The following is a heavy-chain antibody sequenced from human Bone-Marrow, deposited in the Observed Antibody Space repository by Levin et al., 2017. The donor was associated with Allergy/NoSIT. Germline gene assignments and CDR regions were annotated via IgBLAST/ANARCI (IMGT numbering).Heavy chain of an antibody. CDR3: ARLSTTIVIVYPAHFFDY. J-gene: IGHJ4*02. CDR2: IKQDGSQI. CDR1: GFTFSNSW. Sequence: GGSLRLSCAASGFTFSNSWMTWVRQAPGKGLEWVANIKQDGSQIFYVDSVEGRFTISRDNAKNSLYLQMNSLRVDDTAVYYCARLSTTIVIVYPAHFFDYWGQGTVVTVSS. V-gene: IGHV3-7*01. D-gene: IGHD1-26*01.